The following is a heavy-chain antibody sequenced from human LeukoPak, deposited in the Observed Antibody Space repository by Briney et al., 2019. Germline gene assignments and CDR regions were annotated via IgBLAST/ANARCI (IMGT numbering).Heavy chain of an antibody. CDR2: IYYSGST. CDR3: ARHVVVPAARSNWFDP. V-gene: IGHV4-39*01. D-gene: IGHD2-2*01. Sequence: SETLSLTCTVSGGSISSSSYYWGWIRQPPGKGLEWVGRIYYSGSTYYNPSLESRVTISVDTSKNQFSLKLSSVTAADTAVYYGARHVVVPAARSNWFDPWGQGTLVSVSS. J-gene: IGHJ5*02. CDR1: GGSISSSSYY.